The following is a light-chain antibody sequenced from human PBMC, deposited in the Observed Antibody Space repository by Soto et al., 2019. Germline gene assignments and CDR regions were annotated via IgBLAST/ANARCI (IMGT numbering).Light chain of an antibody. J-gene: IGKJ1*01. CDR1: QSISSW. CDR2: HAS. CDR3: LQHNSYPPT. V-gene: IGKV1-5*01. Sequence: DVQMTQSPSTLSASVGDRVTITCRASQSISSWLAWYQQKPGKAPKLLIFHASSLQSGVPSRFSGSGSGTEFTLTISSLQPEDFATYYCLQHNSYPPTFGQGTKVDIK.